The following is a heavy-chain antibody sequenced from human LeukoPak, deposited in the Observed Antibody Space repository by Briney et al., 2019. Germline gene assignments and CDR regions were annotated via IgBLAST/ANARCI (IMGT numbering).Heavy chain of an antibody. CDR1: GYTFTSYG. J-gene: IGHJ5*02. CDR2: ISAYNGNT. Sequence: ASVKVSCKASGYTFTSYGISWVRQAPGQGLEWMGWISAYNGNTNYAQKLQGRVTMTTDTSTSTAYMELRSLRSDDTAVYYCARDLVPQYYYDSSGYPVFDPWGQGTLVTVSS. D-gene: IGHD3-22*01. V-gene: IGHV1-18*01. CDR3: ARDLVPQYYYDSSGYPVFDP.